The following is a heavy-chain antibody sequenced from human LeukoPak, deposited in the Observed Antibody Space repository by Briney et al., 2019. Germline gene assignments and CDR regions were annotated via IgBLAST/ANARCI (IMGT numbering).Heavy chain of an antibody. Sequence: SETLSLTCTVSGGSISSYYWSWIRQPAGKGLEWIGRIYTSGSTNYNPSLKSRVTMSVDTSKNQFSLKLSSVTAADTAVYYCARDPDSYYDSSGYYPGAFDIWGPGTMVTVSS. CDR2: IYTSGST. CDR1: GGSISSYY. CDR3: ARDPDSYYDSSGYYPGAFDI. V-gene: IGHV4-4*07. J-gene: IGHJ3*02. D-gene: IGHD3-22*01.